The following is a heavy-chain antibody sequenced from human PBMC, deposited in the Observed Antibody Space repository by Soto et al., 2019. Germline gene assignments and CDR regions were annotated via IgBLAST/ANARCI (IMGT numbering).Heavy chain of an antibody. J-gene: IGHJ4*01. D-gene: IGHD1-7*01. CDR2: IKFDGSIT. CDR3: PRGARNYYCFGY. V-gene: IGHV3-74*01. CDR1: GFTFSNYW. Sequence: DVQVVESGGRLVQPGGSLRLSCAASGFTFSNYWLHWVGQTPGKGLVWGSRIKFDGSITNYADSVKGRVTLSRDNAKNTVYLQMDSLSADDTAVYYCPRGARNYYCFGYWGHGTLVTVSS.